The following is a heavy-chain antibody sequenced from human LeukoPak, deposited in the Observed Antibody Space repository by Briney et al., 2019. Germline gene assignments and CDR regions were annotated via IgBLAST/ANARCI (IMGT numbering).Heavy chain of an antibody. V-gene: IGHV5-51*01. D-gene: IGHD2-21*02. CDR1: GYSFTSYW. CDR3: ARQSCGGDCYSDDAFDI. Sequence: GESLKISCKGSGYSFTSYWIGWGRQMPGKGLEWMGIIYPGDSDTRYSASFQGQVTISADKSISTAYLQWSSLKASDTAMYYCARQSCGGDCYSDDAFDIWGQGTMVTVSS. J-gene: IGHJ3*02. CDR2: IYPGDSDT.